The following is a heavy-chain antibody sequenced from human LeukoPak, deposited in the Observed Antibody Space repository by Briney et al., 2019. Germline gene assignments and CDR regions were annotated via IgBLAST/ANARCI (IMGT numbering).Heavy chain of an antibody. J-gene: IGHJ4*02. Sequence: GGSLRLSCAASGFTFSSYAMNWVRQAPGKGLEWVSAISISGGTINYADSVKGRFTISRDNSKNTLYLQMNSLRAEDTAVYYCAKDQAVRRGSGWYLDYWGQGTLVTVSS. V-gene: IGHV3-23*01. CDR3: AKDQAVRRGSGWYLDY. CDR1: GFTFSSYA. D-gene: IGHD6-19*01. CDR2: ISISGGTI.